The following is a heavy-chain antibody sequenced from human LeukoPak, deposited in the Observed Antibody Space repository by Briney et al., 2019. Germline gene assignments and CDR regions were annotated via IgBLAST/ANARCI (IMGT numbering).Heavy chain of an antibody. V-gene: IGHV4-34*01. Sequence: SETLSLTCAVYGGSFSGYYWSWIRQPPGKGLEWIGEINHGGSTNYNPSLKSRVTISVDTSKNQFSLKLSSVTAADTAVYYCARRDIVVVPAAYYFDYWGQGTLVTVSS. D-gene: IGHD2-2*01. J-gene: IGHJ4*02. CDR3: ARRDIVVVPAAYYFDY. CDR1: GGSFSGYY. CDR2: INHGGST.